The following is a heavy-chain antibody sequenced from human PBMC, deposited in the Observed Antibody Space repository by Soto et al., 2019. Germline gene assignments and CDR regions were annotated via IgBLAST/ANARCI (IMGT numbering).Heavy chain of an antibody. CDR2: INHSGST. V-gene: IGHV4-34*01. CDR3: ARIKSHDYVWWSYRICEC. D-gene: IGHD3-16*02. Sequence: PSATLSLTCSFYGGSFSTYYWTWIRQPPGKGLEWIGEINHSGSTNYNSSLKSRVTISVDTSKNQFSLKLSSVTAADTAVYDCARIKSHDYVWWSYRICECCGQGTRVTVYS. CDR1: GGSFSTYY. J-gene: IGHJ4*02.